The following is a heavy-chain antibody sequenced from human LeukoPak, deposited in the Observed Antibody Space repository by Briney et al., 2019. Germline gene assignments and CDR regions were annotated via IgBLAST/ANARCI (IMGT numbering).Heavy chain of an antibody. CDR2: ISGSGGST. D-gene: IGHD1-20*01. J-gene: IGHJ4*02. CDR1: GFTFSSYA. Sequence: QAGGSLRFSCAASGFTFSSYAMSWVRQAPGKGLEWVSGISGSGGSTFYADSVKGRFTISRDKSKNTLYLQMNSLRAEDTAVYYCATWTGITPYWGQGTLVTVSS. CDR3: ATWTGITPY. V-gene: IGHV3-23*01.